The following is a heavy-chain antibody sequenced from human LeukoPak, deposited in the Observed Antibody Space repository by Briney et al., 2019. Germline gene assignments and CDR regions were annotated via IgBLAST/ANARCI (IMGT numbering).Heavy chain of an antibody. J-gene: IGHJ4*02. CDR3: VRLGSTSPGNWYKLFDQ. V-gene: IGHV1-69*13. D-gene: IGHD2-2*01. CDR2: IIPIFGTA. Sequence: SVKVSCKASGGTFSSYAISWVRQAPGQGLEWMGGIIPIFGTANYAQKFQGRVTITADESTSTAYMELSSLRSEDTALYYCVRLGSTSPGNWYKLFDQWGQGTLVTVSS. CDR1: GGTFSSYA.